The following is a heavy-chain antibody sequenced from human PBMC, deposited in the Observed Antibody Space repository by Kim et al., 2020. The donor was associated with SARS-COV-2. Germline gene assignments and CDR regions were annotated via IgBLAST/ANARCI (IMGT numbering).Heavy chain of an antibody. CDR1: GFTFSSYA. J-gene: IGHJ4*02. V-gene: IGHV3-64*01. CDR3: ARDPFTMVRGVIIGNAYFDY. CDR2: ISSNGGST. Sequence: GGSLRLSCAASGFTFSSYAMHWVRQAPGKGLEYVSAISSNGGSTYYANSVKGRFTISRDNSKNTLYLQMGSLRAEDMAVYYCARDPFTMVRGVIIGNAYFDYWGQGTLVTVSS. D-gene: IGHD3-10*01.